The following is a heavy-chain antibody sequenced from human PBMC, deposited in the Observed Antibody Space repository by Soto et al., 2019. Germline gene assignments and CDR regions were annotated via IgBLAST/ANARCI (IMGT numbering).Heavy chain of an antibody. D-gene: IGHD3-9*01. Sequence: EVQMLESGGGLVKPGRSLRLSCVVSGFSISNYGMTWVRQAPGKGLEWVSTIRGSDGSTYYPDSVKGRFSSSRDNSKNTLYLHMNSLTAEDTATYYCARDVTYDMLAGYYYYWGQGTLVTVSS. CDR1: GFSISNYG. CDR2: IRGSDGST. V-gene: IGHV3-23*01. CDR3: ARDVTYDMLAGYYYY. J-gene: IGHJ4*02.